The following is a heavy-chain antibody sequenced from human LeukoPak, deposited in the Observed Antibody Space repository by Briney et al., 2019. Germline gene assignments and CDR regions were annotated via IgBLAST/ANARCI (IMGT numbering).Heavy chain of an antibody. V-gene: IGHV4-59*10. CDR3: ARGGPLDTAMVDY. CDR2: IYTSGST. J-gene: IGHJ4*02. CDR1: GGSFSGYY. Sequence: SETLSLTCAVYGGSFSGYYWSWIRQPAGKGLEWIGRIYTSGSTNYNPSLKSRVTMSVDTSRNQFSLKLSSVTAADTAVYYCARGGPLDTAMVDYWGQGTLVTVSS. D-gene: IGHD5-18*01.